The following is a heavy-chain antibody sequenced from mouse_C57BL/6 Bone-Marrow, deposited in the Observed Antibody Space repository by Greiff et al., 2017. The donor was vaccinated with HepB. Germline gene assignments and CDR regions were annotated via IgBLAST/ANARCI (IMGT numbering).Heavy chain of an antibody. J-gene: IGHJ2*01. D-gene: IGHD2-1*01. CDR2: ISGGGGNT. CDR1: GFTFSSYT. CDR3: ARLGDGNYDY. Sequence: EVKLVESGGGLVKPGGSLKLSCAASGFTFSSYTMSWVRQTPEKRLEWVATISGGGGNTYYPDTVKGRFTISRDNAKNTLYLQMSRLKSEDTAMYYCARLGDGNYDYWGQGTTLTVSS. V-gene: IGHV5-9*04.